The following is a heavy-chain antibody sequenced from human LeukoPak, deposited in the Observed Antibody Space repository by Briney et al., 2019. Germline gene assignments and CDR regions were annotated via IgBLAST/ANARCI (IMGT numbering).Heavy chain of an antibody. V-gene: IGHV3-30*18. CDR3: AKDQFRGAFDI. CDR2: ISYDGSNK. Sequence: GRSLRLSCAASGFTFSSYGMPWVRQAPGKGLEWVAVISYDGSNKYYADSVKGRFTISRDNSKNTLYLQMNSLRAEDTAVYYCAKDQFRGAFDIWGQGTMVTVSS. J-gene: IGHJ3*02. CDR1: GFTFSSYG.